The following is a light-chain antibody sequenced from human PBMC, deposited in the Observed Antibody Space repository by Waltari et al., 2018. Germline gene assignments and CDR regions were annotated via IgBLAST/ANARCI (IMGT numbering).Light chain of an antibody. J-gene: IGKJ4*01. CDR1: QSISNY. V-gene: IGKV3-11*01. Sequence: DIVLTHSPATLSLSPGERATLSCRASQSISNYLAWYQQKPGQAPRRLIYDTSNRATGIPTRFSGSGFGTDFTLTISSLEPEDFAIYYCQQRRNWPLTFGGGTKVEIK. CDR3: QQRRNWPLT. CDR2: DTS.